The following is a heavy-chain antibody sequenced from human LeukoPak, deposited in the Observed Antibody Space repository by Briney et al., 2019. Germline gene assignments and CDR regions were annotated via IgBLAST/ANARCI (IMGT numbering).Heavy chain of an antibody. CDR2: ISWNSGSI. CDR3: AKAQLSAVTSLFDY. J-gene: IGHJ4*02. Sequence: GRSQRLSCAASGFTFDNYAMHWVRQAPGKGQEWVSGISWNSGSIGYADSVKGRFTTSRDNAKNSLYLQMNSLRAEDMALYYCAKAQLSAVTSLFDYWGQGTLVTVSS. D-gene: IGHD1-1*01. CDR1: GFTFDNYA. V-gene: IGHV3-9*03.